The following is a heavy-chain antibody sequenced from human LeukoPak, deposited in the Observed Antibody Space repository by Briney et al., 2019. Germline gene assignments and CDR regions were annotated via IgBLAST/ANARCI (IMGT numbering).Heavy chain of an antibody. D-gene: IGHD3-22*01. J-gene: IGHJ4*02. CDR2: SGNT. Sequence: SGNTNYAQNFQQRVTITRDMSTTTAYMELSSLRSDDTAVYYSSADPSYSSGYSYYFDYWGQGTLVTVSS. V-gene: IGHV1-58*01. CDR3: SADPSYSSGYSYYFDY.